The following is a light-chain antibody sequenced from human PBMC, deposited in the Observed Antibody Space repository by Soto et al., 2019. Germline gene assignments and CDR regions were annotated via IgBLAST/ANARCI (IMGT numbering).Light chain of an antibody. CDR3: CSHAASSTVI. J-gene: IGLJ1*01. V-gene: IGLV2-11*01. Sequence: QSALTQPRSVSGSPGQSVTISCTGTSSDVGGYNCVSWYQQHPGKAPQLIIYDVTQRPSGVPDRFSGSKSGNTASLGISVLQAEDEADYYFCSHAASSTVIFGTATKVTVL. CDR1: SSDVGGYNC. CDR2: DVT.